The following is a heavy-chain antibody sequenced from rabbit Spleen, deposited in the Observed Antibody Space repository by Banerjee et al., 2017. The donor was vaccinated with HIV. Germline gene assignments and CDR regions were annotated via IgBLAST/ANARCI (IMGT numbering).Heavy chain of an antibody. CDR3: ARDLAAVIGWNFGF. D-gene: IGHD1-1*01. V-gene: IGHV1S45*01. CDR2: IYGGSGGST. J-gene: IGHJ3*01. Sequence: QEQLEESGGGLVKPEGSLTLTCKASGFPFSASYYMCWVRQAPGKGLESIACIYGGSGGSTWYASWAKGRFTNSKTSSTTVTLQMTSLTVADTATYFCARDLAAVIGWNFGFWGQGTLVTVS. CDR1: GFPFSASYY.